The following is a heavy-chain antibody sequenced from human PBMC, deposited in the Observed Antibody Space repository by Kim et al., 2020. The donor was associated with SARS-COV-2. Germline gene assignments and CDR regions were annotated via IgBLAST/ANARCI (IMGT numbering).Heavy chain of an antibody. J-gene: IGHJ4*02. CDR2: IFSNDEK. V-gene: IGHV2-26*01. CDR3: ARLGPDDFWSGYYVY. Sequence: SGPTLVNPTETLTLTCTVSGFSLSNARMGVSWIRQPPGKALECLAHIFSNDEKSYSTSLKSRLTISKDTSKSQVVLTMTNMDPVDTATYYCARLGPDDFWSGYYVYWGQGTLVTVSS. CDR1: GFSLSNARMG. D-gene: IGHD3-3*01.